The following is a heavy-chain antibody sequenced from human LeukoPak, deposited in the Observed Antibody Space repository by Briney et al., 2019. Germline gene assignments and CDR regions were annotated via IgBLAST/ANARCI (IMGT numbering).Heavy chain of an antibody. Sequence: ASVKVSCKASGYTFTSYYMHWVRQAPGQGLEWMGIINPSGGSTSYAQKFQGRVTMTRDTSISTAYMELSRLRSDDTAVYYCARVYRPRGTVTTRLRGAHWFDPWGQGTLVTVSS. CDR3: ARVYRPRGTVTTRLRGAHWFDP. CDR2: INPSGGST. CDR1: GYTFTSYY. J-gene: IGHJ5*02. V-gene: IGHV1-46*01. D-gene: IGHD4-17*01.